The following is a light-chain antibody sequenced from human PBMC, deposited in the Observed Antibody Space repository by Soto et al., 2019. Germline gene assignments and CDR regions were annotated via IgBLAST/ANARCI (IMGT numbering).Light chain of an antibody. J-gene: IGKJ4*01. Sequence: EIVLTQSPGTLSLSPGERATLSCRASESVSSSYLAWYQQKPGRAPRLLIFGASTRATGIPDRFSGSGSGTDFTLTISRLEPEDFAVYYCQQYANSPLTFGEGTTVEIK. V-gene: IGKV3-20*01. CDR3: QQYANSPLT. CDR2: GAS. CDR1: ESVSSSY.